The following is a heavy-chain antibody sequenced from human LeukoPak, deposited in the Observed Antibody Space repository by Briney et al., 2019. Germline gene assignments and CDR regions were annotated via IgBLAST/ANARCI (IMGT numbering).Heavy chain of an antibody. J-gene: IGHJ3*02. CDR3: ARVGGYDAFDI. D-gene: IGHD5-12*01. V-gene: IGHV3-21*01. CDR1: GFTVSSYY. CDR2: ISGSSSYI. Sequence: PGGSLRLSCAASGFTVSSYYMTWVRQAPGKGLEWVSAISGSSSYIYYADSVKGRFTISRDNAKNSLYLQMNSLRAEDTAVYYCARVGGYDAFDIWGQGTMVTVSS.